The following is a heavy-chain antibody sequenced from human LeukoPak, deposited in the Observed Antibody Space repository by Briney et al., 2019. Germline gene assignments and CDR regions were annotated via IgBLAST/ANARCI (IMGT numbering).Heavy chain of an antibody. CDR2: INHSGGT. Sequence: LSLTCAVYGGSFSGYYWSWIRQPPGKGLEWIGEINHSGGTNYNPSLKSRVTISVDKSKNHLSLKLTSVTAADTAVYFCVGNGYYALDYWGQGALVTVAS. D-gene: IGHD2/OR15-2a*01. J-gene: IGHJ4*02. CDR3: VGNGYYALDY. V-gene: IGHV4-34*01. CDR1: GGSFSGYY.